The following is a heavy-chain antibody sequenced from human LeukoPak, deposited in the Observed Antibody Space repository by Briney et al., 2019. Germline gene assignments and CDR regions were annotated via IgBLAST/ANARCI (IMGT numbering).Heavy chain of an antibody. J-gene: IGHJ4*02. CDR2: INPTGGSA. D-gene: IGHD5-12*01. Sequence: ASVKVSCKASAYIFTTYYMHWVRQAPRQGLEWMGIINPTGGSASYAQKFQGRVTMTRDTSTSTVYMELSRLTSEDTAVYYCARGYSDFEPYFDSWGQGTLVTVSS. CDR1: AYIFTTYY. V-gene: IGHV1-46*01. CDR3: ARGYSDFEPYFDS.